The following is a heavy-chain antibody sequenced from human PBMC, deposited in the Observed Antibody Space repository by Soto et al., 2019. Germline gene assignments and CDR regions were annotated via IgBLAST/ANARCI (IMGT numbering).Heavy chain of an antibody. CDR2: FDPEDGET. D-gene: IGHD2-2*01. J-gene: IGHJ3*02. CDR3: ATDHTVVPAASGAFDI. V-gene: IGHV1-24*01. CDR1: GYTLTELS. Sequence: ASVKVSCKVSGYTLTELSMHWVRQAPGKGLEWMGGFDPEDGETIYAQKFQGRVTMTEDTSTDTAYMELSSLRSEDTAVYYCATDHTVVPAASGAFDIWGKGTMVTVSS.